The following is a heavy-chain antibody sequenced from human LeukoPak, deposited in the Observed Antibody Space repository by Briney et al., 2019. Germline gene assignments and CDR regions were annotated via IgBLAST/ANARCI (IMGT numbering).Heavy chain of an antibody. D-gene: IGHD3-22*01. CDR3: ARGDYYQFGY. Sequence: PGGSLRLSCAASGFTFSSYWMHWVRQAPGKGLLWVSRIYSDGSSTIYADSVQGRFTISRDNAKNTLYLQMNSLRAEDTAVYYCARGDYYQFGYWGQGTLVTVSS. J-gene: IGHJ4*02. CDR2: IYSDGSST. CDR1: GFTFSSYW. V-gene: IGHV3-74*01.